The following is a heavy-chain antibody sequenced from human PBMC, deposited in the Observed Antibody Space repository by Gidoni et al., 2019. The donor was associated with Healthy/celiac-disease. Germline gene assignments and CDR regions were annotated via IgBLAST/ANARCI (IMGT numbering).Heavy chain of an antibody. CDR2: SYHSGST. Sequence: QVQLQESGPGLVKPSGTLARTCADTGGAISRSKWWSWVRQPPGKGLEWIGESYHSGSTTYNPSLKSRVTISVDKSKNQFSLKLSSVTAADTAVYYCARGVFGVVIMRYWFDPWGQGTLVTVSS. D-gene: IGHD3-3*01. V-gene: IGHV4-4*02. CDR3: ARGVFGVVIMRYWFDP. CDR1: GGAISRSKW. J-gene: IGHJ5*02.